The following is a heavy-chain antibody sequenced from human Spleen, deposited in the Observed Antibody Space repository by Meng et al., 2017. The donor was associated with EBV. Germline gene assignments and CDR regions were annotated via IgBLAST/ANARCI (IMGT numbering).Heavy chain of an antibody. CDR2: LIPMSDAP. D-gene: IGHD3-10*01. Sequence: VQVGKSGAGVKKPGSSVRVSCWTSGGTFRSDAVSWVRQAPGQGLEWMGGLIPMSDAPHYAQKFQGRVTITADESTSTHYMHLSGLTSDDTAVYYCASESGRGFTPDYWGQGTLVTVSS. V-gene: IGHV1-69*01. CDR3: ASESGRGFTPDY. J-gene: IGHJ4*02. CDR1: GGTFRSDA.